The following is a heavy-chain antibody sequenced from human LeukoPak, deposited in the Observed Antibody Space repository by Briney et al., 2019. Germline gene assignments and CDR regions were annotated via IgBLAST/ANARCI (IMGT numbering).Heavy chain of an antibody. V-gene: IGHV3-64D*06. D-gene: IGHD3-9*01. CDR3: VKDFRPYDILTGYPDY. CDR2: ISSNGGST. Sequence: GGSLRLSCSDSGFTFSSYAMHWVRQAPGKGLEYVSVISSNGGSTYYADSVKGRFTISRDNSKNTLYLQMSSLRPEDTAVYYCVKDFRPYDILTGYPDYWGQGALVTVSS. J-gene: IGHJ4*02. CDR1: GFTFSSYA.